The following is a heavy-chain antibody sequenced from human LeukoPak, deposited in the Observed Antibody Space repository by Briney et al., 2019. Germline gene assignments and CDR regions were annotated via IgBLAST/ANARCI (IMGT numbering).Heavy chain of an antibody. CDR3: ARDDVLRYFDWPHYFDY. CDR2: INTNTGNP. D-gene: IGHD3-9*01. CDR1: GYTFTSYA. Sequence: VASVKVSCKASGYTFTSYAMNWVRQAPGQGLEWMGWINTNTGNPTYAQGFTGRFVFSLDTSVSTAYLQISSLKAEDTAVYYCARDDVLRYFDWPHYFDYWGQGTLVTVSS. V-gene: IGHV7-4-1*02. J-gene: IGHJ4*02.